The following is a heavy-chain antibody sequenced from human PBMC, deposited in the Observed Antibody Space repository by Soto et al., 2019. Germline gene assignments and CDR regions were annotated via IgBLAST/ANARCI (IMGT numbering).Heavy chain of an antibody. CDR3: ARAQYYDSSGYYSMDV. CDR2: IIPIFGTA. D-gene: IGHD3-22*01. V-gene: IGHV1-69*13. CDR1: GGTFSSYA. Sequence: GASVKVSCKASGGTFSSYAISWVRQAPGQGLEWMGGIIPIFGTANYAQKFQGRVTITADESTSTAYMELSSLRSEDTAVYYCARAQYYDSSGYYSMDVWGQGTTVTVSS. J-gene: IGHJ6*02.